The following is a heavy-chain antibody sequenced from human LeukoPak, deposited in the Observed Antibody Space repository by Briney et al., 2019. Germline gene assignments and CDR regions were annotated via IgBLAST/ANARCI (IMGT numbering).Heavy chain of an antibody. V-gene: IGHV1-2*02. J-gene: IGHJ5*02. CDR3: ARDLGWIVVVPAASRNNWFDP. D-gene: IGHD2-2*01. CDR2: INPNSGGT. CDR1: GYTFTGYC. Sequence: ASVKVSCKASGYTFTGYCMHWVRQAPGQGLEWMGWINPNSGGTNYAQKFQGRVTMTRDTSISTAYMELSRLRSDDTAVYYCARDLGWIVVVPAASRNNWFDPWGQGTLVTVSS.